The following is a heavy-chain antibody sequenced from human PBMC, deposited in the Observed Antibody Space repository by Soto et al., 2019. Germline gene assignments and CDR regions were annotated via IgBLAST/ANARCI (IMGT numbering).Heavy chain of an antibody. V-gene: IGHV5-51*01. CDR3: ARVAVSLPPSGSYYMDV. Sequence: GEPLKISCKGSGYSFTSYWIGWVRQMPGKGLEWMGIIYPGDSDTRYSPSFQGQVTISADKSISTAYLQWSSLKASDTAMYYCARVAVSLPPSGSYYMDVWGKGTTVTVSS. D-gene: IGHD2-8*02. J-gene: IGHJ6*03. CDR2: IYPGDSDT. CDR1: GYSFTSYW.